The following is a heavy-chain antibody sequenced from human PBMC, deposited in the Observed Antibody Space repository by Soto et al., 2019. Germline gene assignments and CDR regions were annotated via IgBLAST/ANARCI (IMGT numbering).Heavy chain of an antibody. D-gene: IGHD3-16*02. J-gene: IGHJ6*02. V-gene: IGHV3-9*01. CDR2: ISWNSDII. Sequence: GGCLRLSCVASGFTFEDHAMHWVRQGPGKGLEWVSGISWNSDIIVYADSVKGRFTMSRDNVKNSLYLQMSSLRSEDTAAYYCVRDIGHYDGWSNHERGLDGWDQGTRVTV. CDR1: GFTFEDHA. CDR3: VRDIGHYDGWSNHERGLDG.